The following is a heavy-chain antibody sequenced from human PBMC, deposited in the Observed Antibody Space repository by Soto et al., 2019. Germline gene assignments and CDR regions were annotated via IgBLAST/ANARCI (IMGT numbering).Heavy chain of an antibody. CDR3: ARDHDCKRIGSCYPPKINLLDP. J-gene: IGHJ5*02. Sequence: PGGSLRLSCAASGFTFSSYAMHWVRQAPGKGLEWVAVISYDGSNKYYADSVKGRFTISRDNSKNTLYLQMNSLRAEDTAVYYCARDHDCKRIGSCYPPKINLLDPWGQGTLVTVSS. CDR2: ISYDGSNK. CDR1: GFTFSSYA. V-gene: IGHV3-30-3*01. D-gene: IGHD2-15*01.